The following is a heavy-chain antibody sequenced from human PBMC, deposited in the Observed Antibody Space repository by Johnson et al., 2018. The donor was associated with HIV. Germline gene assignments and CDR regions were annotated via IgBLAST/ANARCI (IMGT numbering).Heavy chain of an antibody. CDR2: ISYDGSNK. CDR1: GFTFRSYA. Sequence: QVQLVESGGGVVQPGRSLRLSCAASGFTFRSYAMHWVRQAPGKGLEWVAVISYDGSNKYYADSVKGRFTISRDNSKNTLYLQMNSLRAEDTAVYYCAKGASGSSGGAFDIWGQGTMVTVSS. CDR3: AKGASGSSGGAFDI. D-gene: IGHD1-26*01. V-gene: IGHV3-30-3*01. J-gene: IGHJ3*02.